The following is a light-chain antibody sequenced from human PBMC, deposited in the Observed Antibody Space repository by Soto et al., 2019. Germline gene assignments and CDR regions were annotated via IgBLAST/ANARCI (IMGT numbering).Light chain of an antibody. J-gene: IGKJ1*01. CDR3: QQHDQWWT. CDR1: QSVNSN. V-gene: IGKV3-15*01. CDR2: GAS. Sequence: EIVMTQSPATLSVSPGESATFSCRAGQSVNSNLAWYQVKPGQSPRLLVYGASIRVTGIPARFSGSGSGTEYTLSISSLQSEDFGLYFCQQHDQWWTCGQGTKADIK.